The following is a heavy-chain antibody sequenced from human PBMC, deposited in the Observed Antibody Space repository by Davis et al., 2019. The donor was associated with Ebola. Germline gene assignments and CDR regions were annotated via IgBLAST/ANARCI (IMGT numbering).Heavy chain of an antibody. Sequence: PGGSLRLSCAASGFTFSSYSMNWVRQAPGKGLEWVSYISSSSSTIYYADSVKGRFTISRDNAKNSLYLQMNSLRDEDTAVYYCAKDIKGSSWHFFDYWGQGTLVTVSS. CDR1: GFTFSSYS. CDR2: ISSSSSTI. CDR3: AKDIKGSSWHFFDY. D-gene: IGHD6-13*01. V-gene: IGHV3-48*02. J-gene: IGHJ4*02.